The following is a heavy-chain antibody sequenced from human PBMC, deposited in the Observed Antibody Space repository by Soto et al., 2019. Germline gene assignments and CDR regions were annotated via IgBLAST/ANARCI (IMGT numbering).Heavy chain of an antibody. J-gene: IGHJ4*02. Sequence: EVQLVESGGGLVQPGGSLRLSCAASGFTFSTYWMHWVRQAPGKGLVWVSRIKNDGSGTYYVDSLEGRFTISRDNAKNTLYRKMNSLRAEDTAVYYCVRGDGDYYDGNGYLGRHWGQGTLVTVSS. CDR2: IKNDGSGT. V-gene: IGHV3-74*01. CDR1: GFTFSTYW. CDR3: VRGDGDYYDGNGYLGRH. D-gene: IGHD3-22*01.